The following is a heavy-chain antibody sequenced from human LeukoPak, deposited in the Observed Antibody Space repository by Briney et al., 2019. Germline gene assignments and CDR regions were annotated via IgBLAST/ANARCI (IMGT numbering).Heavy chain of an antibody. J-gene: IGHJ5*02. Sequence: SETLSLICTVSRGSISSGNYYWSWIRQPAGKGLEWIGRFHTRGSTNYNPSLKSRVTISVDTSKNQFSLKLSSVTAADTAVYYCARDRRAYCGGDCYSDWFDPWGQGTLVTVSS. CDR1: RGSISSGNYY. V-gene: IGHV4-61*02. D-gene: IGHD2-21*02. CDR2: FHTRGST. CDR3: ARDRRAYCGGDCYSDWFDP.